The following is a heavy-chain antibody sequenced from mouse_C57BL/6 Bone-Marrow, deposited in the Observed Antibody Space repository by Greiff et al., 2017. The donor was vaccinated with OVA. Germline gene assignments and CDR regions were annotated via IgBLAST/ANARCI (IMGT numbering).Heavy chain of an antibody. V-gene: IGHV1-69*01. J-gene: IGHJ2*01. CDR3: ARSGTFFDY. CDR2: IDPSDSYT. D-gene: IGHD4-1*01. CDR1: GYTFTSYW. Sequence: QVQLQQPGAELVMPGASVKLSCKASGYTFTSYWMHWVKQRPGQGLEWIGEIDPSDSYTNYNQKFKDKATLTADKSSSTAYMQLSSLTYEDSAVYYCARSGTFFDYWGQGTTLTVSS.